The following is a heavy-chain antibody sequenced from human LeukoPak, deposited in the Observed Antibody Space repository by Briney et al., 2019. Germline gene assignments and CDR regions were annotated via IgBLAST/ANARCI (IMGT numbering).Heavy chain of an antibody. CDR3: ARGTVIAARLCWFDP. Sequence: ASVKVSCKASGYTFTSYGISWVRQAPGQGLEWMGWIGAYNGNTNYAQKLQGRVTMTTDTSTSTAYMELRSLRSDDTAVYYCARGTVIAARLCWFDPWGQGTLVTVSS. J-gene: IGHJ5*02. CDR2: IGAYNGNT. CDR1: GYTFTSYG. D-gene: IGHD6-6*01. V-gene: IGHV1-18*01.